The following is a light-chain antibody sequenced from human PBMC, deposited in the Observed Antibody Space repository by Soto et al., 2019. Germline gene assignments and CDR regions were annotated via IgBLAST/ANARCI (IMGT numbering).Light chain of an antibody. V-gene: IGKV1-39*01. CDR2: ATS. J-gene: IGKJ1*01. Sequence: DIQMTQSPSSLSASFGDRVTITCRASQRITTYLNWYQQKPGKAPNLLITATSTLQSGVPSRFSGSGSGTDFTLTISSLQPEDFATYYCQQSYSTLWTFGQGTKVDIK. CDR1: QRITTY. CDR3: QQSYSTLWT.